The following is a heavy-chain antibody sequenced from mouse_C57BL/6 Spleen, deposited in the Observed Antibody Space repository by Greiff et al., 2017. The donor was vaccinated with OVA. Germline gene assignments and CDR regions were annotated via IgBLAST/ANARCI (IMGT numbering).Heavy chain of an antibody. CDR1: FYPFSSSW. Sequence: VKLVESGPELVKPGASVKISCKASFYPFSSSWMNWVKQRPGKGLEWIGRIYPGDGDTNYNGKFKGKATLTADKSSSTAYMQLSSLTSEDSAVYFCARGTAPFAYWGQGTLVTVSA. CDR2: IYPGDGDT. D-gene: IGHD3-3*01. CDR3: ARGTAPFAY. V-gene: IGHV1-82*01. J-gene: IGHJ3*01.